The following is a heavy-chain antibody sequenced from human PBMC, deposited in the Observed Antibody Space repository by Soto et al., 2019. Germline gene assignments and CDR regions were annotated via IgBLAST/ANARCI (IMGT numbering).Heavy chain of an antibody. Sequence: GASPIVSCAASGFTCSRYGMHCVRQAPGKGREWVAVIWYDGSNKYYAHSVKGRVTISRHNSKNTLYLQMNSLRAEDTAVYYCEREPRNYDIYYGMDVWGQGTTVTVSS. CDR3: EREPRNYDIYYGMDV. CDR1: GFTCSRYG. D-gene: IGHD3-9*01. CDR2: IWYDGSNK. J-gene: IGHJ6*02. V-gene: IGHV3-33*01.